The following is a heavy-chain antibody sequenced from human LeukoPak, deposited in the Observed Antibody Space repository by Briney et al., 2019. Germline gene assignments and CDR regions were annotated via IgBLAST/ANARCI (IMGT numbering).Heavy chain of an antibody. J-gene: IGHJ6*02. Sequence: PSETLSLTCTVSGGSISSGDYYWSWIRQPPGKGPEWIGYIYYSGSTYYNPSLKSRVTISVDTSKNHFSLRLSSVTAAATAVYFCARYCSGGSCYPYYYYAMDVWGQGTTVTVSS. CDR2: IYYSGST. D-gene: IGHD2-15*01. V-gene: IGHV4-30-4*01. CDR1: GGSISSGDYY. CDR3: ARYCSGGSCYPYYYYAMDV.